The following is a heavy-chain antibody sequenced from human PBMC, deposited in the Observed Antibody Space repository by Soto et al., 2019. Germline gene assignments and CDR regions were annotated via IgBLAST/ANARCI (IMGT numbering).Heavy chain of an antibody. CDR2: INGYSGGT. Sequence: QVQLVQSGAEVKKPGASVKVSCKASGYSFTGYSMHWVRQAPGQGLEWMGWINGYSGGTKYAQKFQGRVTMTRDTSIITAYMELSRLTSDETAVYYCAREYCTDSGCSPFFDYWGQGTLVTVSS. J-gene: IGHJ4*02. D-gene: IGHD2-15*01. CDR1: GYSFTGYS. CDR3: AREYCTDSGCSPFFDY. V-gene: IGHV1-2*02.